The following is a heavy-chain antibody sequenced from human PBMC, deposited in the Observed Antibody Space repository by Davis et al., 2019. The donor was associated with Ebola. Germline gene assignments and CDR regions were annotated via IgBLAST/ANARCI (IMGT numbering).Heavy chain of an antibody. V-gene: IGHV3-7*01. Sequence: GESLKISCAATEFTFSNYWMTWVRQAPGKGLEWVANIKEDGSEKYYVDSVKGRFTISRDNAKNSMYLQMNSLKAEDTAVYYCARVEDSSTWFLGYFDPWGQGTLVTVSS. CDR2: IKEDGSEK. CDR1: EFTFSNYW. D-gene: IGHD6-13*01. J-gene: IGHJ5*02. CDR3: ARVEDSSTWFLGYFDP.